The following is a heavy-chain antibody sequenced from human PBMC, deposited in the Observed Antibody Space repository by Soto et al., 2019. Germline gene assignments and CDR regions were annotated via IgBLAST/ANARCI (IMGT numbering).Heavy chain of an antibody. Sequence: QVQLVQSGAEVKKPGASVKVSCKASGYTFTSYGISWVRQAPGQGLEWMGWISAYNGNTNYAQKLQGRVTMTTDTSTSTDYMELRSLRSDDTAVYYCARDGLWFGELSGADAFDIWGQGTMVTVSS. CDR2: ISAYNGNT. CDR3: ARDGLWFGELSGADAFDI. D-gene: IGHD3-10*01. V-gene: IGHV1-18*01. CDR1: GYTFTSYG. J-gene: IGHJ3*02.